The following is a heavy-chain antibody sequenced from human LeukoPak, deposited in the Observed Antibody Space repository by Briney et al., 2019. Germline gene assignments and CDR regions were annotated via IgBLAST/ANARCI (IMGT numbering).Heavy chain of an antibody. CDR2: INPSGGST. Sequence: ASVKVSCKASGYTFTSYYMHWVRQAPGQGLEWMGIINPSGGSTSYAQKFQGRVTMTRDTSTSTAYMELRSLRSDDTAVYYCARADPHYGGNSDAFDIWGQGTMVTVPS. CDR1: GYTFTSYY. D-gene: IGHD4-23*01. CDR3: ARADPHYGGNSDAFDI. J-gene: IGHJ3*02. V-gene: IGHV1-46*01.